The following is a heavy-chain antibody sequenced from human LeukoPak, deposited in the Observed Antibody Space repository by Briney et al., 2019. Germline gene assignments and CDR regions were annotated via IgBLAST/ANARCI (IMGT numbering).Heavy chain of an antibody. Sequence: GGSLRLSCAASGFIVSGDFMSWVRQAPGKGLEWVSVIYSDGSTYYADSVRGRFTISRDNSKNTLYLQKNSLRADDTAIYYCAKSMTLQWRGFFDLWGRGTHVTVSS. J-gene: IGHJ2*01. V-gene: IGHV3-53*01. CDR1: GFIVSGDF. D-gene: IGHD6-19*01. CDR3: AKSMTLQWRGFFDL. CDR2: IYSDGST.